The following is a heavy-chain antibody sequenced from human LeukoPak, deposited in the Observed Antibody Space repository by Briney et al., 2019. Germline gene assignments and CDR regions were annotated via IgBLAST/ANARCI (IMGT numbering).Heavy chain of an antibody. V-gene: IGHV3-23*01. CDR3: ATSGHDYVWGSYRY. D-gene: IGHD3-16*02. J-gene: IGHJ4*02. CDR1: QFTFSSYA. Sequence: AGSLRLSCAASQFTFSSYAMTWVRKAPGKGLERVSAISGSGDSTHYADPAKGRFTTSRDNTRNTLFLQMNSPRAEDTAVYYCATSGHDYVWGSYRYWGQGTLVTVSS. CDR2: ISGSGDST.